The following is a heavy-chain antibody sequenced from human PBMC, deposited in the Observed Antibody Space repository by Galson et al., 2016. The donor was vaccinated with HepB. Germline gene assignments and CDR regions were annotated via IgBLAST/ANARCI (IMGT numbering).Heavy chain of an antibody. CDR1: GYTFTSYS. Sequence: SVKVSCKASGYTFTSYSMHWVRQAPGQGLEWMGIINPGGGSTSYTQKFQDRITMTSDTSTSTVYMELSSLRSEDTAVHYCVRDSSGTHFDYWGQGTLVTVSS. J-gene: IGHJ4*02. V-gene: IGHV1-46*01. CDR3: VRDSSGTHFDY. D-gene: IGHD6-19*01. CDR2: INPGGGST.